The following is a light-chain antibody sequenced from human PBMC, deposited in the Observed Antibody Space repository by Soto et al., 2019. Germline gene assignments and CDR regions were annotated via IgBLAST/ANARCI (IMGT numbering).Light chain of an antibody. CDR2: DVS. Sequence: QSALTQPASVSGSPGQSITISCTGTSTDVGGYNYVSWYQQHPGKAPKLMIYDVSNRPSGVSNRFSGSKSGNTASLTISGLQAEDEADYYCSSHTRSISLAFGGGTKVTVL. CDR1: STDVGGYNY. V-gene: IGLV2-14*01. J-gene: IGLJ3*02. CDR3: SSHTRSISLA.